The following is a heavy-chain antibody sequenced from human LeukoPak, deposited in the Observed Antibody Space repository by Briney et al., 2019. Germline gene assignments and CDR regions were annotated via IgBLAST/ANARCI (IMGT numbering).Heavy chain of an antibody. D-gene: IGHD3-3*01. CDR1: GFTFSDYY. CDR3: ARDRGNRFLEWVFDY. V-gene: IGHV3-11*06. CDR2: ISSSSSYT. J-gene: IGHJ4*02. Sequence: GGSLRLSCAASGFTFSDYYMSWIRQAPGRGLEWVSYISSSSSYTNYADSVKGRFTISRDNAKNSLYLQMNSLRAEDTAVYYCARDRGNRFLEWVFDYWGQGTLVTVSS.